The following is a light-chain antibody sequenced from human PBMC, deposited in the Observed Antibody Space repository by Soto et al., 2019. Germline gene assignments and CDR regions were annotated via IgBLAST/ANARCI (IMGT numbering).Light chain of an antibody. V-gene: IGKV4-1*01. Sequence: DIVMTQSPDSLAVPLGERATINCKSSQNILYSSNNKNYLAWYQQKPGQPPKLLVYWASTRESGVPDRFSGSGSGTDFTLTISSLQAEDVAVYFCQQYYSSPTWTFGQGTKVDIK. CDR2: WAS. J-gene: IGKJ1*01. CDR3: QQYYSSPTWT. CDR1: QNILYSSNNKNY.